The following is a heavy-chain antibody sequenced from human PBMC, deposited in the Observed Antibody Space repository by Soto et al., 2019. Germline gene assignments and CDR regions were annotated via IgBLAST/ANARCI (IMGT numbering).Heavy chain of an antibody. CDR2: IDPSDSQT. Sequence: GESLKISCKGSGYSFAGYWITWVRQMPGKGLEWMGRIDPSDSQTYYSPSFRGHVTISAAKSITTVFLQWSSLRASDTAMYYCVRQIYDSDSGPNLQYYFASWGQGTLVTVSS. J-gene: IGHJ4*02. CDR1: GYSFAGYW. CDR3: VRQIYDSDSGPNLQYYFAS. V-gene: IGHV5-10-1*01. D-gene: IGHD3-22*01.